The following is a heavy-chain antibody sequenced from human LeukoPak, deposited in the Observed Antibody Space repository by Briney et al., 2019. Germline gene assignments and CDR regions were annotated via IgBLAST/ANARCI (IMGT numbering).Heavy chain of an antibody. CDR1: GGTFNSYA. CDR3: VRSGPAASNYYYMDV. D-gene: IGHD6-13*01. V-gene: IGHV1-69*05. J-gene: IGHJ6*03. Sequence: GASVKVSCRASGGTFNSYAISWVRQAPGQGLEWMGGIIPIFGTANYAQRFQGKVTITTDESMSTAYMELSGLRSEDTAVYYCVRSGPAASNYYYMDVWGKGTTVTVSS. CDR2: IIPIFGTA.